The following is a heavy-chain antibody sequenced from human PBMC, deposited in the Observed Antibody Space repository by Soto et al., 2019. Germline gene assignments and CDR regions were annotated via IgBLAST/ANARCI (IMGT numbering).Heavy chain of an antibody. CDR1: GYSFTSYW. J-gene: IGHJ2*01. D-gene: IGHD2-15*01. V-gene: IGHV5-51*01. CDR2: IYPRDSDT. CDR3: ARRAWTGGSCYMSYADL. Sequence: GESLKISCKGSGYSFTSYWIGWVRQMPGKALECVEIIYPRDSDTRYSPSFQGQVTISADKSISTAYLQWSTLKASAPAMYYCARRAWTGGSCYMSYADLWGCDTLVT.